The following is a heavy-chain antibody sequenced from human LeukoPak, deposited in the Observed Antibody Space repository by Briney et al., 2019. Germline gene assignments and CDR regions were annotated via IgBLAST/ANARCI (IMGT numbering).Heavy chain of an antibody. J-gene: IGHJ4*02. Sequence: SETLSLTCTVSGGSISSGGYYWRWIRQHPGKGLEWIGYIYYSGSTYYNPSLKSRVTISVDTSMNQFSLKLSSVTAADTAVYYCARADRRDYYFDYWGQGTLVTVSS. D-gene: IGHD3/OR15-3a*01. CDR2: IYYSGST. V-gene: IGHV4-31*03. CDR1: GGSISSGGYY. CDR3: ARADRRDYYFDY.